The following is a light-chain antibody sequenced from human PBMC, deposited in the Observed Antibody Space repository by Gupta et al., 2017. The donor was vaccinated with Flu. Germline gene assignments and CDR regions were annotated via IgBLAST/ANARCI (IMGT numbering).Light chain of an antibody. Sequence: DIQMSQSPSSLSASVGDRVTITCRASQNINNFLNWYQKRPGKAPNLLIYDTSKLQSGVPSRFSGNGSGTDFALTVSGLQREDFATYYCQQRHSAPWAFGQGTEVEVK. CDR2: DTS. J-gene: IGKJ1*01. V-gene: IGKV1-39*01. CDR1: QNINNF. CDR3: QQRHSAPWA.